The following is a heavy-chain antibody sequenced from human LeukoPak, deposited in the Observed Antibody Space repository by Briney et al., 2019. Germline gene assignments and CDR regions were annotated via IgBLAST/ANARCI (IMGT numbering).Heavy chain of an antibody. V-gene: IGHV2-70*11. CDR1: GFSLSTSGMC. CDR2: IDWDDDK. J-gene: IGHJ3*02. Sequence: SGPALVKPTQTLTLTCTFSGFSLSTSGMCVSWIRQPPGKALEWLARIDWDDDKYYSTSLKTRLTISKDTSKNQVVLTMTNMDPVDTATYYCAQTPVGGYDYVWGNYRARETESGGFDIWGQGTMVTVSS. CDR3: AQTPVGGYDYVWGNYRARETESGGFDI. D-gene: IGHD3-16*02.